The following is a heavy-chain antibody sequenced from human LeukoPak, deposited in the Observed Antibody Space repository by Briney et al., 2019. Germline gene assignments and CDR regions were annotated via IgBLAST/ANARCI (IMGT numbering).Heavy chain of an antibody. CDR3: VGTAMSRKYYYYGMDV. V-gene: IGHV4-59*08. CDR2: IYYSGST. Sequence: SETLSLTCTDSGGSISSYYWSWIRQPPGKGLEWIGYIYYSGSTNYNPSLKSRVTISVDTSKNQFSLKLSSVTAADTAVYYCVGTAMSRKYYYYGMDVWGQGTTVTVSS. J-gene: IGHJ6*02. CDR1: GGSISSYY. D-gene: IGHD5-18*01.